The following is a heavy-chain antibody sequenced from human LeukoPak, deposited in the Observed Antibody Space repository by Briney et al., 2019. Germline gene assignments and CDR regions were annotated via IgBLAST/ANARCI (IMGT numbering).Heavy chain of an antibody. V-gene: IGHV3-7*01. Sequence: PGGSLRLSCAASGFTFSSYWMSWVRPARGRGGEWVANIKQEGSEKYYVDSVKGRFTISRDNAKNSLYLQMNSLRAEDTAVYYCARLGGYCSSTSCYNWFDPWGQGTLVTVSS. CDR1: GFTFSSYW. D-gene: IGHD2-2*01. CDR2: IKQEGSEK. J-gene: IGHJ5*02. CDR3: ARLGGYCSSTSCYNWFDP.